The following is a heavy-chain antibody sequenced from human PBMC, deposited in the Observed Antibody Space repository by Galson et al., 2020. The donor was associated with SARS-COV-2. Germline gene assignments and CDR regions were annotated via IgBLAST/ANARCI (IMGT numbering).Heavy chain of an antibody. CDR3: ARVILFGYYFDY. V-gene: IGHV1-69*06. CDR1: GGTLSSYA. CDR2: IIPIFGTA. Sequence: SVTVSCKASGGTLSSYAISWVRQAPGQGLEWMGGIIPIFGTANYAQKFQGRVTITADKSTSTAYMELSSLRSKDTAVYYCARVILFGYYFDYWGQGTLVTVSS. D-gene: IGHD3-10*01. J-gene: IGHJ4*02.